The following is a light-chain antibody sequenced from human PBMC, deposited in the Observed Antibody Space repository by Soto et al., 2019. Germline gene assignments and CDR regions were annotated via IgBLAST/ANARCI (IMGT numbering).Light chain of an antibody. CDR3: QQYNNWPPFT. Sequence: ERVLTQAPAALSESPGERATLSCRASQSVSSNLAWYQQKPGQAPRLLIYVASTRATGIPARFSGSGSGTEFTLTISSLQPEDFAVYYCQQYNNWPPFTFGQGTKVDIK. CDR1: QSVSSN. CDR2: VAS. J-gene: IGKJ2*01. V-gene: IGKV3-15*01.